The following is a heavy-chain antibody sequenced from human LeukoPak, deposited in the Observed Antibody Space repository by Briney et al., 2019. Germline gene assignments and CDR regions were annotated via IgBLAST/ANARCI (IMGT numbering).Heavy chain of an antibody. J-gene: IGHJ3*02. Sequence: PSETLSLTCTVSGGSISSYYWSWIRQPPGKGLEWIGYIYYSGSTNYNPSLKSRVTISVDTSKNQFSLKLSSVTAADTALYYCARDTHNWNDRAFDIWGQGTMVTVSS. CDR2: IYYSGST. CDR3: ARDTHNWNDRAFDI. CDR1: GGSISSYY. V-gene: IGHV4-59*01. D-gene: IGHD1-1*01.